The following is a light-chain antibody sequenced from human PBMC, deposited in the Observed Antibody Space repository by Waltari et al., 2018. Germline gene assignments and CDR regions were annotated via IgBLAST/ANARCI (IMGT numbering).Light chain of an antibody. CDR3: QAWDNSKGV. V-gene: IGLV3-1*01. CDR2: QNN. CDR1: KKGDNY. Sequence: SYEVTQPPSVSVSPGQTVSITCSGDKKGDNYVTWYQQKPGQSPVLVIFQNNKRPSGIPERFSGSNSGNTATLTISGTQTIDEADYYCQAWDNSKGVFGPGTQVTVL. J-gene: IGLJ1*01.